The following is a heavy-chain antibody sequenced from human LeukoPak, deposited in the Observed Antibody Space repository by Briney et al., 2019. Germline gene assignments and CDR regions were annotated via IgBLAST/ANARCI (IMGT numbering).Heavy chain of an antibody. V-gene: IGHV3-53*01. CDR3: ARDRDYYGMDV. CDR1: GFTFSSNY. D-gene: IGHD3-10*01. CDR2: IYSGGST. J-gene: IGHJ6*02. Sequence: PGGSLRLSCAASGFTFSSNYMSWVRQAPGKGLEWVSVIYSGGSTYYADSVKGRFTISRDNSKNTLYLQMNSLRAEDTAVYYCARDRDYYGMDVWGQGTTVTVSS.